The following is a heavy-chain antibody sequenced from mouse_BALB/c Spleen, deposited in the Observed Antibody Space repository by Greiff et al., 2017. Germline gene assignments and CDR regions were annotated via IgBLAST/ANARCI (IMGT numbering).Heavy chain of an antibody. V-gene: IGHV5-6-3*01. D-gene: IGHD1-1*01. CDR2: INSNGGST. CDR3: ARDYYGSSDFDY. Sequence: EVQLQESGGGLVQPGGSLKLSCAASGFTFSSYGMSWVRQTPDKRLELVATINSNGGSTYYPDSVKGRFTISRDNAKNTLYLQMSSLKSDDTAMYYCARDYYGSSDFDYWGQGTTLTVSS. CDR1: GFTFSSYG. J-gene: IGHJ2*01.